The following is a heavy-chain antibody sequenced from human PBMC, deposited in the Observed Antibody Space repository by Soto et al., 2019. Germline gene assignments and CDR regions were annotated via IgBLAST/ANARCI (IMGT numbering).Heavy chain of an antibody. D-gene: IGHD1-26*01. CDR3: AKNQGVELVPLATVDWFDP. J-gene: IGHJ5*02. CDR1: GFIYENFG. Sequence: PGGSLRRSCAASGFIYENFGMSWVRQAPGKWLEWISSISGSGFKKYYADSVKGRFTISRDNSKSTVYLELNNLSAEDTAVYHCAKNQGVELVPLATVDWFDPWGQGSVVTVSS. CDR2: ISGSGFKK. V-gene: IGHV3-23*01.